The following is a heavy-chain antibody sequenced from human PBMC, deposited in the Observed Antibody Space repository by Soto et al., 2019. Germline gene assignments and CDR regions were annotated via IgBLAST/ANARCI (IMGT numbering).Heavy chain of an antibody. V-gene: IGHV4-61*01. CDR3: ARVNYDTSGYYQIFDY. D-gene: IGHD3-22*01. CDR2: IYYTGTT. CDR1: GDPLSSGSYY. J-gene: IGHJ4*02. Sequence: SETLSLTCTVSGDPLSSGSYYWSWIRQSPGKRLEWIAYIYYTGTTKYNPSLKSRVTISVDTSKNQFSLRLTSVTAADTAVYYCARVNYDTSGYYQIFDYWGQGTLVTVS.